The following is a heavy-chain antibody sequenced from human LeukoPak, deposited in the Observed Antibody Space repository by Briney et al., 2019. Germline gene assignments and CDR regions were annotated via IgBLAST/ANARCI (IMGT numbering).Heavy chain of an antibody. V-gene: IGHV3-53*05. D-gene: IGHD2-2*01. CDR2: INYGGST. CDR1: GFTLSGNY. CDR3: AREEGYCSSASCSYAFDI. J-gene: IGHJ3*02. Sequence: GGSVRLSCAASGFTLSGNYMMCVRHPPGRGLEYGSIINYGGSTYYADSVKGRFTISRDNSKNTLYLQMNSLRAEDTALYYCAREEGYCSSASCSYAFDIWGQGTMVTVSS.